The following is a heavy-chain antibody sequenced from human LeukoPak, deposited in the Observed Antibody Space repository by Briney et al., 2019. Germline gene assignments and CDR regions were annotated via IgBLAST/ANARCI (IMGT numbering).Heavy chain of an antibody. D-gene: IGHD2-15*01. V-gene: IGHV1-69*01. CDR1: GGTFSSYA. CDR3: AKDIVVVVAAIKPRDGYYYYYYGMDV. CDR2: IIPIFGTA. J-gene: IGHJ6*02. Sequence: SVKVSCKASGGTFSSYAISWVRQAPGQGLEWMGGIIPIFGTANYAQKLQGRVTITADESTSTAYMELSSLRPEDTAVYYCAKDIVVVVAAIKPRDGYYYYYYGMDVWGQGTTVTVSS.